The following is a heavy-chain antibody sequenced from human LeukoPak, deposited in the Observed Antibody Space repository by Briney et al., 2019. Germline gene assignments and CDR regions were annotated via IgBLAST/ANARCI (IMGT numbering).Heavy chain of an antibody. V-gene: IGHV1-69*01. D-gene: IGHD3-3*01. Sequence: SVKVSCKASGGTFSSYAISWVRQAPGQGLEWMGGIIPIFGTANYAQKFQGRVTITADESTSTAYMELSSLRSEDTAVYYCARGVVDFWSGYYTPHYYYYMDVWGKGTTVTVSS. CDR1: GGTFSSYA. J-gene: IGHJ6*03. CDR2: IIPIFGTA. CDR3: ARGVVDFWSGYYTPHYYYYMDV.